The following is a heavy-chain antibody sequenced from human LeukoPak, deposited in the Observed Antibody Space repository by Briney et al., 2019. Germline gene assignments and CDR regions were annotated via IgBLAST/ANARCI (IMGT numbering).Heavy chain of an antibody. CDR2: IYYSGST. Sequence: SQTLSLTCTVSGGSLSSSIYYWGWIRQPPGKGLEWIGGIYYSGSTHNNPSLNSRVIISVDTSTTQFSLTLSSVTAADTAVYYCARNHTHEGYGYYFDYWGQGTLITVSS. V-gene: IGHV4-39*01. D-gene: IGHD5-18*01. CDR1: GGSLSSSIYY. J-gene: IGHJ4*02. CDR3: ARNHTHEGYGYYFDY.